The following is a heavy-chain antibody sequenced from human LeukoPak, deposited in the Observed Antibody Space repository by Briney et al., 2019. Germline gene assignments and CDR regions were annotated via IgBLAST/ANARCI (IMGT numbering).Heavy chain of an antibody. V-gene: IGHV3-53*05. CDR2: IYSGGST. Sequence: AGGSLRLSCAAPGFTVSSNYMSWVRQAPGKGLEWVSVIYSGGSTYYADSVKGRFTISRDNSKNTLYLQMNSLRAEDTAVYYCAKDPETQVYWGQGTLVTVSS. CDR3: AKDPETQVY. J-gene: IGHJ4*02. CDR1: GFTVSSNY.